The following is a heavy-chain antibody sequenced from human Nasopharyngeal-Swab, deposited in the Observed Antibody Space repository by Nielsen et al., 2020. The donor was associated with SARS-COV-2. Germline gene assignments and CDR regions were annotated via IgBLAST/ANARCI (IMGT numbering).Heavy chain of an antibody. Sequence: SQTLSLTCAVSGGSISSGGYSWSWIRQPPGKGLEWIGYIYHSGSTYYSPSLKSRVTISVDRSKNQFSLKLSSVTAADTAVYYCARDQGHGMDVWGQGTTVTVSS. J-gene: IGHJ6*02. CDR3: ARDQGHGMDV. CDR1: GGSISSGGYS. V-gene: IGHV4-30-2*01. CDR2: IYHSGST.